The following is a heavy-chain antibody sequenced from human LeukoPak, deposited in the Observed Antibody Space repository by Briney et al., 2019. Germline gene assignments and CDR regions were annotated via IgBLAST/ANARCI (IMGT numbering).Heavy chain of an antibody. V-gene: IGHV1-2*06. CDR2: INPNSGGT. CDR3: ARSAITMVRGVINWFDP. Sequence: ASVKVSCKASGYTFTGYYMHWVRQAPGQGLEWMGRINPNSGGTNYAQKFQGRVTITRDTSISTAYMELSRLRSDDTAVYYCARSAITMVRGVINWFDPWGQGTLVTVSS. D-gene: IGHD3-10*01. J-gene: IGHJ5*02. CDR1: GYTFTGYY.